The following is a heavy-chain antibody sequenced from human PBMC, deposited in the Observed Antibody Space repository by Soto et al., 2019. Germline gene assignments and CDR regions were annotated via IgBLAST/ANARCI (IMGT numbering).Heavy chain of an antibody. Sequence: EVQLLESGGGLVQPGGSLRLSCAASGFTFSNYAMTWVRQAPGKGLEWVSVITGSGGGTYFVDSVKGRLTISRDNSKNTVYLQMNSLRAEDTAVYYCANRPLTAAGFDYWGQGTLVTVSS. CDR1: GFTFSNYA. CDR3: ANRPLTAAGFDY. CDR2: ITGSGGGT. V-gene: IGHV3-23*02. D-gene: IGHD6-13*01. J-gene: IGHJ4*02.